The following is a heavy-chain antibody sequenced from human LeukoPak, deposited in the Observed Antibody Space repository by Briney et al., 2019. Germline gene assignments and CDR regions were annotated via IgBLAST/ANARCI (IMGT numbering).Heavy chain of an antibody. CDR1: GGSISSGGYY. D-gene: IGHD1-7*01. CDR3: ATTGTTSRGSYFDY. CDR2: IYYSGTT. Sequence: SQTLSLTCTVSGGSISSGGYYWSWVRQHPGKGLEWIGYIYYSGTTYYTPSLKSRVTISVDTSKNQFSLKLSSVTAADTAVYYCATTGTTSRGSYFDYWGQGTLVTVSS. V-gene: IGHV4-31*03. J-gene: IGHJ4*02.